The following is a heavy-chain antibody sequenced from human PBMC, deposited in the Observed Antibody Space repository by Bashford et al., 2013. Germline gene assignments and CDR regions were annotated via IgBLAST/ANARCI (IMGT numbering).Heavy chain of an antibody. D-gene: IGHD5-24*01. CDR3: AKQDSTIDFDY. V-gene: IGHV4-59*01. CDR1: GGSISSYY. Sequence: SETLSLTCTVSGGSISSYYWSWIRQPPGKGLEWIGYIYYSGSTNYNPSLKSRVTISVDTSKNQFSLKLSSVTAADTAVYYCAKQDSTIDFDYWGQGTLVTVSS. CDR2: IYYSGST. J-gene: IGHJ4*02.